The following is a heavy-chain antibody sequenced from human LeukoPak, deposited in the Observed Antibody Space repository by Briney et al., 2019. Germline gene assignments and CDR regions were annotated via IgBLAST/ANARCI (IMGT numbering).Heavy chain of an antibody. Sequence: GGSLRLSCAASGFTFSSYSMNWVRQAPGKGLEWVSYISSSSSTIYYADSVKGRFTISRDNAKNSLYLQMNSLRAEDTALYYCARDPYGDYGDCFDYWGQGTLVTVSS. CDR1: GFTFSSYS. CDR3: ARDPYGDYGDCFDY. CDR2: ISSSSSTI. V-gene: IGHV3-48*04. J-gene: IGHJ4*02. D-gene: IGHD4-17*01.